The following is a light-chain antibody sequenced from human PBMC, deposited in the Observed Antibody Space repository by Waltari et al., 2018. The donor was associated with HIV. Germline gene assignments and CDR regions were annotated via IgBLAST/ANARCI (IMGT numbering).Light chain of an antibody. Sequence: QSVLTQPPSVSGAPGQRVTISCTGTSSNIGAGFDVHWYQQLPGTVPKVLIYNNTDRPSGVPDQFSGSKSATSASLAITGLQAEDEANYYCQSYDISLSGWVFGGGTKLTVL. CDR2: NNT. V-gene: IGLV1-40*01. J-gene: IGLJ2*01. CDR3: QSYDISLSGWV. CDR1: SSNIGAGFD.